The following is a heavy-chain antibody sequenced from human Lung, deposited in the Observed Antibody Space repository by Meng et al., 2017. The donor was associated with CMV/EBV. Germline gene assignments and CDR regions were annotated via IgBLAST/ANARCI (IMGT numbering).Heavy chain of an antibody. V-gene: IGHV3-23*01. CDR3: AKDKIFGVTLDY. CDR1: GFTFSSYA. J-gene: IGHJ4*02. CDR2: ISGSGGST. D-gene: IGHD3-3*01. Sequence: GEXXKISCAASGFTFSSYAMSWVRQAPGKGLEWVSAISGSGGSTYYADSVKGRFTISRDNSKNTLNLQMNSLRAEDTAVYYCAKDKIFGVTLDYWGQGTXVTVSS.